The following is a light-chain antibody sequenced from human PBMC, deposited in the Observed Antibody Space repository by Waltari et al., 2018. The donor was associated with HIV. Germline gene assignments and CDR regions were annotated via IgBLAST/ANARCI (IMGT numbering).Light chain of an antibody. CDR3: KSKTSSSTPCV. CDR2: DVS. V-gene: IGLV2-14*03. CDR1: SSDVGGYNS. J-gene: IGLJ1*01. Sequence: QSALTQPASVSGSPGQSITISCTGTSSDVGGYNSVAWYQQHPGKAPKLIIYDVSNRPAVVPYRFSGSKSGNTASLTISGLQAEDEADYDCKSKTSSSTPCVFGTGTKVTVL.